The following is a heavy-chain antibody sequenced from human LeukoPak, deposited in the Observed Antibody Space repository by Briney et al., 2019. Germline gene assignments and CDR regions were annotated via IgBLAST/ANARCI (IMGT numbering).Heavy chain of an antibody. CDR3: ATDGSSGYFEY. Sequence: GGSLRLSCAASGFTFSDYYMSWIRQAPGKGLEWVVVIWNDGSNKYYADSVKGRFTISRDNSKNTLYLQMNSLRAEDTAVYYCATDGSSGYFEYWGQGTLVTVSS. J-gene: IGHJ4*02. CDR2: IWNDGSNK. D-gene: IGHD3-22*01. CDR1: GFTFSDYY. V-gene: IGHV3-33*08.